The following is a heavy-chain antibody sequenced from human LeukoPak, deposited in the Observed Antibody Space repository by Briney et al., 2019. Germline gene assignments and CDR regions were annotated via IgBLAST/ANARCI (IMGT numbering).Heavy chain of an antibody. CDR3: ARELYSSGWYVDY. CDR2: IYSGGST. V-gene: IGHV3-66*01. CDR1: GFTVSSNY. Sequence: PGGSLRLSCAASGFTVSSNYMSWVRQAPGKGLEWVSFIYSGGSTYYADSVKGRFTISRDNSKNTLYLQMNSLRAEDTAVYYCARELYSSGWYVDYWGQGTLVTVSS. J-gene: IGHJ4*02. D-gene: IGHD6-19*01.